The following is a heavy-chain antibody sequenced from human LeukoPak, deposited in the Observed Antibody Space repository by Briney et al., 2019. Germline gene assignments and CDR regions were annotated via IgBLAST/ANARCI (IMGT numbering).Heavy chain of an antibody. J-gene: IGHJ4*02. CDR2: INHSGNT. Sequence: SETLSLTCGVYGGSFSGHYWTWIRQPPGKGLEWIGEINHSGNTNYDPSLKSRVTTSVDTSKTQFSLRLTSVTAADTAVYYCARGLIRYYSGSGTSGNFDYWGQGTLVTVSS. CDR1: GGSFSGHY. D-gene: IGHD3-10*01. V-gene: IGHV4-34*01. CDR3: ARGLIRYYSGSGTSGNFDY.